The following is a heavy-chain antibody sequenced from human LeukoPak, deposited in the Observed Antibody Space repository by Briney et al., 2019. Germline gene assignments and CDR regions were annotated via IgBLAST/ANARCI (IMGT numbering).Heavy chain of an antibody. Sequence: GGSLRLSCAASGFTFSSYEMNWVRQAPGKGLEWVSYISSSGSTIYYADSVKGRFTISRDNSKNTLYLQMNSLRAEDTAVYYCAKPTRGSGGSFLIDYWGQGTLVTVSS. J-gene: IGHJ4*02. CDR3: AKPTRGSGGSFLIDY. V-gene: IGHV3-48*03. D-gene: IGHD2-15*01. CDR2: ISSSGSTI. CDR1: GFTFSSYE.